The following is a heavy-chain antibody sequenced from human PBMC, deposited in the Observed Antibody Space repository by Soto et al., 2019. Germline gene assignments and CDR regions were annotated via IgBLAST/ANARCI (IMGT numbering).Heavy chain of an antibody. V-gene: IGHV4-59*01. Sequence: QVQLQESGPGLVKPSETLPLTCTVSGGSLSSYYWTWIRQPPGKGLEWIGYIYHMGSTNYNPSLKSRLSMSVDMSKNRISLKVRSMTAADTAVYYCARVKGYGMDVWGQGTTVTVSS. CDR2: IYHMGST. CDR3: ARVKGYGMDV. J-gene: IGHJ6*02. CDR1: GGSLSSYY.